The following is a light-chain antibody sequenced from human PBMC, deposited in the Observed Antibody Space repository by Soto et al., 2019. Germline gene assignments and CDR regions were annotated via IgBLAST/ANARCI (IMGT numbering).Light chain of an antibody. CDR2: DDS. CDR3: GTWDESLGAGV. V-gene: IGLV1-51*01. CDR1: GANIGSNY. J-gene: IGLJ2*01. Sequence: QSVLTQPASLSAPPGETVTISCSGRGANIGSNYVSWYRQFPGTAPQLLIYDDSKRHSGVPDRLSGSRYGTSASLAIAGLQPGDEAVYYCGTWDESLGAGVFGGGTKLTVL.